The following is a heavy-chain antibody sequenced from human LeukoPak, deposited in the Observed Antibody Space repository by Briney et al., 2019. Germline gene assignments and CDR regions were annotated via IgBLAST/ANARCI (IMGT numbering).Heavy chain of an antibody. CDR3: ARKEIAVADTRRYYFDY. D-gene: IGHD6-19*01. CDR1: GGSFSGYY. Sequence: PSETLSLTCAVYGGSFSGYYWSWIRQPPGKGLEWIGEINHSGSTNYNPSLKSRVTISVDTSKNQFSLKLSSVTAADTAVYYCARKEIAVADTRRYYFDYWGQGTLVTVSS. J-gene: IGHJ4*02. V-gene: IGHV4-34*01. CDR2: INHSGST.